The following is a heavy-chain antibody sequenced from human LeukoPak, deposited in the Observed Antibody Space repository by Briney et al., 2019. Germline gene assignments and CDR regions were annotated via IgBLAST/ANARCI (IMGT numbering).Heavy chain of an antibody. CDR1: GGTFSSYA. V-gene: IGHV1-69*05. CDR2: IIPIFGTA. Sequence: WVKVSCKASGGTFSSYAISGVRQAPGQGLEWMGGIIPIFGTANYAQKFQGRVTITTDESTSTAYMELSSLRSEDTAVYYCARDNYAGANWFDPWGQGTLVTVSS. J-gene: IGHJ5*02. CDR3: ARDNYAGANWFDP. D-gene: IGHD1-7*01.